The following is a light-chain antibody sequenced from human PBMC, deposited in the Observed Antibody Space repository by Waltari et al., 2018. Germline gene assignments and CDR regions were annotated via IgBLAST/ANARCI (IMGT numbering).Light chain of an antibody. CDR3: QLRSKWLRT. V-gene: IGKV3-11*01. CDR2: DAA. Sequence: EIVLTQSPATLSLSPGERATLSCRASQSVRTYLAWYQQKPGQAPRPLIYDAATRATAIPARFSGSGSGKDFTLTISSLEPEDFAVYYCQLRSKWLRTFGQGTKVEV. J-gene: IGKJ1*01. CDR1: QSVRTY.